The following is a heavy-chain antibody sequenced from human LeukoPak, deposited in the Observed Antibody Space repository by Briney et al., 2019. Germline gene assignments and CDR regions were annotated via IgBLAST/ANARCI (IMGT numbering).Heavy chain of an antibody. D-gene: IGHD3-16*01. CDR2: IYPGDSDT. Sequence: GESLKISCKGSGYRFTSHWIAWVRQMPGKGLEWMGIIYPGDSDTRYSPSFQGQVTISADASINTAYLRWSSLEASDTAMYFCAFGASSWDQFDYWGQGTLVTVS. V-gene: IGHV5-51*01. CDR1: GYRFTSHW. CDR3: AFGASSWDQFDY. J-gene: IGHJ4*02.